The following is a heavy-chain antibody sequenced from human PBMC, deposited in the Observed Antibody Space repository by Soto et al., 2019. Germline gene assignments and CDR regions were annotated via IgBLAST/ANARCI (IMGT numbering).Heavy chain of an antibody. CDR1: GFTFSSYA. J-gene: IGHJ6*02. CDR2: ISYDGSNK. Sequence: QVQLVESGGGVVQPERSLRLSCAASGFTFSSYAMHWVRQAPGKGLEWVAVISYDGSNKYYADSVKGRFTISRDNSKNTLYLQMNSLRAEDTAVYYCARDSYSSSWYYYYYGMDVWGQGTTVTVSS. CDR3: ARDSYSSSWYYYYYGMDV. D-gene: IGHD6-13*01. V-gene: IGHV3-30-3*01.